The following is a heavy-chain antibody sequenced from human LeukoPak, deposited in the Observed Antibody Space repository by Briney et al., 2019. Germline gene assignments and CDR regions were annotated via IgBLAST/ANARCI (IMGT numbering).Heavy chain of an antibody. CDR3: AKDLRLLRLFDRSYKDKNWFDP. J-gene: IGHJ5*02. CDR2: IRYDGSNK. V-gene: IGHV3-30*02. D-gene: IGHD4-23*01. Sequence: GGSLRLSSAASGFTFSSYGMHWVRQAPGKGLEWVAFIRYDGSNKYYADSVKGRFTISRDNSKNTLYLQMNSLRAEDTAVYYCAKDLRLLRLFDRSYKDKNWFDPWGQGTLVTVSS. CDR1: GFTFSSYG.